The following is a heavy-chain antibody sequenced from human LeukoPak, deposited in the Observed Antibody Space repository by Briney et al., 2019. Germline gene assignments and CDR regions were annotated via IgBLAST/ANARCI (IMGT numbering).Heavy chain of an antibody. CDR1: GYTFTSYG. CDR3: ARVFTSERKSGYYFDC. D-gene: IGHD1-26*01. J-gene: IGHJ4*02. Sequence: ASVTVSCTASGYTFTSYGISWVRQPPGQGLEWMGWISAYNGNTNYAQKLQGRVTMTTDTYTSTAYMELRSLRSDDTGVYYWARVFTSERKSGYYFDCWGQGTLVSVSS. CDR2: ISAYNGNT. V-gene: IGHV1-18*04.